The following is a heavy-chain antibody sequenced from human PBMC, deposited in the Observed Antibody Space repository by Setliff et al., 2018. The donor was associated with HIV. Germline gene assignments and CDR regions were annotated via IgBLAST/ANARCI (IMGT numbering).Heavy chain of an antibody. CDR2: ISADNGDT. CDR3: ARVIDYGVLYWYYYMDV. D-gene: IGHD4-17*01. V-gene: IGHV1-18*01. CDR1: GYTLTNYG. J-gene: IGHJ6*03. Sequence: GASVKVSCKASGYTLTNYGISWVRQAPGQGLEWMGWISADNGDTNYPQKLQGRVTMTTDTSTSTAYMELRSLRSDDTAVYYYARVIDYGVLYWYYYMDVWGKGTTVTVSS.